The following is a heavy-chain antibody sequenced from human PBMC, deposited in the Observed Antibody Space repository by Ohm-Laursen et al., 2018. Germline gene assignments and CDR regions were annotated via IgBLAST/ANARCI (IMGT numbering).Heavy chain of an antibody. Sequence: SSVKVSCKASGGTFSSYAISWARQAPGQGLEWMGRIIPILGIANYAQKFQGRVTMTRNTSISTAYMELSSLRSEDTAVYYCAADRFLEWLPPTELYGMDVWGQGTTVTVSS. V-gene: IGHV1-69*04. CDR2: IIPILGIA. J-gene: IGHJ6*02. D-gene: IGHD3-3*01. CDR3: AADRFLEWLPPTELYGMDV. CDR1: GGTFSSYA.